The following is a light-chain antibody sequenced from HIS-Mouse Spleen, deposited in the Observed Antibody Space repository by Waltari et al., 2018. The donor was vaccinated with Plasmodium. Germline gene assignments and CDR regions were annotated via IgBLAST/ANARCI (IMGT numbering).Light chain of an antibody. V-gene: IGKV3-15*01. Sequence: ELVLTQSPATLSVSPGARAPLSCRASQSVSSNVAWYQQNPGQAPRLLIYGASTRATGIPARFSGSGSGTECTLTIRCLQSEEFAVYYCQQYNNWSVTFGPGTKVDIK. CDR3: QQYNNWSVT. J-gene: IGKJ3*01. CDR2: GAS. CDR1: QSVSSN.